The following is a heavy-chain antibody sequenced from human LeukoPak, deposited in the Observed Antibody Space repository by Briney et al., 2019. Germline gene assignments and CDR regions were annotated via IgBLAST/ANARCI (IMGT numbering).Heavy chain of an antibody. CDR3: VRRVRYFGQNDY. CDR2: IYYTGST. D-gene: IGHD3-9*01. CDR1: GASIRDYY. V-gene: IGHV4-59*08. Sequence: SETLSLTCTVSGASIRDYYWSWIRQPPGKGLEWIGYIYYTGSTNYNPSLKSRVTMSVDTSKNQISLKLSSVTAADSAVYYCVRRVRYFGQNDYWGQGTLVTVSS. J-gene: IGHJ4*02.